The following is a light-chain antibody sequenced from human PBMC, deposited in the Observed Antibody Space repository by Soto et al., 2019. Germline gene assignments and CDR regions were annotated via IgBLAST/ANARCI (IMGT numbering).Light chain of an antibody. CDR3: QQYDNWPIT. CDR1: QSVSSN. J-gene: IGKJ5*01. V-gene: IGKV3-15*01. CDR2: DAS. Sequence: EIVMTQSPGTLSVSPGERATLSCRASQSVSSNLAWYQQKPGQAPRLLISDASTRATGIPARISGSGSGTEFTLIISSLQSEDSAVYYCQQYDNWPITFGQGTRLEIK.